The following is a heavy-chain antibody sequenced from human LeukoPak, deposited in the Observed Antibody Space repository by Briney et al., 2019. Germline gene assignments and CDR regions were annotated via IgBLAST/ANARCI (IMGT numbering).Heavy chain of an antibody. V-gene: IGHV1-3*01. CDR3: AKDEKGYYHDTSGYPDAFDI. CDR2: INAGNGNT. D-gene: IGHD3-22*01. Sequence: ASVKVSCKASGYDFTSYAMHWVRQAPGQRLEWMGWINAGNGNTKYSQKFQDRVTVTRDTSTSTAYMELSSLRSEDTAVYYCAKDEKGYYHDTSGYPDAFDIWGQGTMITVSS. CDR1: GYDFTSYA. J-gene: IGHJ3*02.